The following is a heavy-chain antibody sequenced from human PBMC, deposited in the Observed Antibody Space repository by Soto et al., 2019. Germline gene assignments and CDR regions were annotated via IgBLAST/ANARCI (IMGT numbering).Heavy chain of an antibody. J-gene: IGHJ4*02. CDR2: INPNSGGT. Sequence: QVQLVQSGAEVKKPGSSVKVSCKASGGTFSSYAISWVRQAPGQGLEWMGWINPNSGGTNYAQKFQGRVTMTRDTSISTAYMELSRLRSDDTAVYYCARGAVATTIPGASGFDYWGQGTLVTVSS. CDR1: GGTFSSYA. V-gene: IGHV1-2*02. D-gene: IGHD5-12*01. CDR3: ARGAVATTIPGASGFDY.